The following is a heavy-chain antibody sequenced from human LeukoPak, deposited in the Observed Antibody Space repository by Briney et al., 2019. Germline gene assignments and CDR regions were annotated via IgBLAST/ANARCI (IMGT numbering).Heavy chain of an antibody. CDR3: ARGPLPDY. J-gene: IGHJ4*02. CDR1: GFTFSNYA. Sequence: GGSLRLSCAASGFTFSNYAMSWVRQAPGKGLEWVSVISGSGGSTYYADSVKGRFTISRDNAKNSLYLQMNSLRAEDTAVYYCARGPLPDYWGQGTLVTVSS. CDR2: ISGSGGST. V-gene: IGHV3-23*01.